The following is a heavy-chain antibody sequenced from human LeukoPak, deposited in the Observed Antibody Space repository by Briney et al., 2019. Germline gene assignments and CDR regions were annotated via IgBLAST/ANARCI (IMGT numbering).Heavy chain of an antibody. D-gene: IGHD5-18*01. CDR2: IYYSGSA. J-gene: IGHJ3*02. CDR3: ARHGGFGDSYPYVFDI. V-gene: IGHV4-59*08. Sequence: SETLSLTCTVSGGSISSYHWSWIRQPPGKGLEWIGHIYYSGSANYNPSLKSRVTIYLDTSKNHFSLKLSSVTAADTAVYYCARHGGFGDSYPYVFDIWGQGTMVTVSS. CDR1: GGSISSYH.